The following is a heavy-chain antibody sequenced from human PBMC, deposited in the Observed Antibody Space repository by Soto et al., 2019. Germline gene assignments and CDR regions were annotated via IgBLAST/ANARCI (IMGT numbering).Heavy chain of an antibody. CDR1: GGSISGSSW. V-gene: IGHV4-4*02. Sequence: SETLSLTCAVSGGSISGSSWWSWIRQSPGKGLEWIGEIYHSGNTNYNPSLKSRVSISVDTSKNQFSLEIYSVTASDTAIYYCARDPGRAVALDWGEGTLVTVPQ. CDR3: ARDPGRAVALD. D-gene: IGHD6-19*01. J-gene: IGHJ4*02. CDR2: IYHSGNT.